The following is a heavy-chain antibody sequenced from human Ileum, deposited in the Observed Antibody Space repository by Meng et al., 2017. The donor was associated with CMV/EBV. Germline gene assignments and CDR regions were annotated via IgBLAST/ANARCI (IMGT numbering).Heavy chain of an antibody. Sequence: GGSLRLSCAASGFTFSSYAMSWVRQAPGKGLEWVSTFGSNGNTYYADSVKGRFTISRDNSKNTLFLQMNSLRAEDTAVFYCAKGRYSNYYFDYWGQGTLVTVSS. V-gene: IGHV3-23*01. D-gene: IGHD4-11*01. J-gene: IGHJ4*02. CDR3: AKGRYSNYYFDY. CDR2: FGSNGNT. CDR1: GFTFSSYA.